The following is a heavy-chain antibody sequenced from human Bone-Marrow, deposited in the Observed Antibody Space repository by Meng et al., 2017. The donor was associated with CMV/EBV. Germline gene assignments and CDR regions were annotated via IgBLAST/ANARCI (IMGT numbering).Heavy chain of an antibody. Sequence: GESLKISCAASGFTFSSYSMNWVRQAPGKGLEWVSSISSSSSYIYYADSVKSRFTISRDNAKNSLYLQMNSLRAEDTAVYYCASVDYSNSYYYYYGMDVWAQGTTVTVSS. CDR3: ASVDYSNSYYYYYGMDV. D-gene: IGHD4-11*01. J-gene: IGHJ6*02. V-gene: IGHV3-21*01. CDR1: GFTFSSYS. CDR2: ISSSSSYI.